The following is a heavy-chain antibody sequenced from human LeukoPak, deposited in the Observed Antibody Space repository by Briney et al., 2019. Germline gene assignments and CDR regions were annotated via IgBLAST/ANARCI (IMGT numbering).Heavy chain of an antibody. CDR3: ARAPHSPFDWFDP. V-gene: IGHV1-2*02. J-gene: IGHJ5*02. D-gene: IGHD3-16*01. CDR1: GYTFTGYY. CDR2: INPNSGGT. Sequence: ASVKVSCKASGYTFTGYYMHWVRQVPGQGLEWMGWINPNSGGTNYAQKFQGRVTMTRDTSISTAYMELSRLRSDDTAVYYCARAPHSPFDWFDPWGQGTLVTVSS.